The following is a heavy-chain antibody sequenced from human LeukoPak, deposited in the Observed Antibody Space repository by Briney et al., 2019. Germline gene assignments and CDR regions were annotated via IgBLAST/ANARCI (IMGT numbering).Heavy chain of an antibody. J-gene: IGHJ4*02. Sequence: ASVKFSCKASGYTFTSYDINWVRQATGQGLEWIGWMNPNSGNTGYAQKFQGRVTMTRNTSISTAYMELSSLRSEDTAVYYCWVVVVPAARGTLDYWGQGTLVTVSS. V-gene: IGHV1-8*01. CDR3: WVVVVPAARGTLDY. CDR2: MNPNSGNT. D-gene: IGHD2-2*01. CDR1: GYTFTSYD.